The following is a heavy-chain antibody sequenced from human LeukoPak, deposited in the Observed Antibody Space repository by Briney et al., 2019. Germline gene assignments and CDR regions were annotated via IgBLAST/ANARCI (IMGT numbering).Heavy chain of an antibody. CDR2: INPNSGGT. D-gene: IGHD4-17*01. CDR3: ASLYGDYVGGYGMDV. V-gene: IGHV1-2*02. CDR1: GYTFTGYY. Sequence: ASVKVSCKASGYTFTGYYMHWVRQAPGQGLEWIGWINPNSGGTNYAQKFQGRVTMTRDTSISTAYMELSRLRSDDTAVYYCASLYGDYVGGYGMDVWGQGTTVTVSS. J-gene: IGHJ6*02.